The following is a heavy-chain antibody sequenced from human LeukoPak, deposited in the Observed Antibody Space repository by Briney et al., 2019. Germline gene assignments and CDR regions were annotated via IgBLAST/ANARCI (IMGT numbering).Heavy chain of an antibody. CDR2: IVPDTGGA. J-gene: IGHJ4*02. D-gene: IGHD2-15*01. CDR1: GYTFTNYY. Sequence: GASVTVSCKTSGYTFTNYYVHWVRQAPGQGVEWMGYIVPDTGGADYDQRFQGRVTMTRDKSISTVYMELSSLTSDDTAVYYCSTEDKYCSGANCGKYWGQGTLVTVSS. CDR3: STEDKYCSGANCGKY. V-gene: IGHV1-2*02.